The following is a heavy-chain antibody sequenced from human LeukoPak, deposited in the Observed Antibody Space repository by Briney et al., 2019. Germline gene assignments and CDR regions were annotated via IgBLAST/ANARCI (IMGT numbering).Heavy chain of an antibody. J-gene: IGHJ4*02. CDR2: INPRGGST. D-gene: IGHD3-22*01. V-gene: IGHV1-46*01. CDR3: ARDTANYYCDSSGYYFDY. CDR1: GYTFISYY. Sequence: ASVKVSCKAFGYTFISYYMHWVRQAPGQGLEWMGIINPRGGSTSYAQKFQGRVTMTRDTSTSTVYMELSSLRSEDTAVYYCARDTANYYCDSSGYYFDYWGQGTLVTVSS.